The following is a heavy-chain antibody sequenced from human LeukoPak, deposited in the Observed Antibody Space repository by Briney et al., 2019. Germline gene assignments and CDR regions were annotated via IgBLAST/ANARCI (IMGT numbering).Heavy chain of an antibody. V-gene: IGHV5-51*01. CDR2: IYPGDSET. CDR3: ARRSPTDWFDP. J-gene: IGHJ5*02. Sequence: GESLKISCKGSGYAFSNYWIVWVRQMPGKGLEWMGIIYPGDSETRYSPSFQGPVTISADKSIDTAYLQWSSLKASDTAIHYCARRSPTDWFDPWGQGTLVTVSS. CDR1: GYAFSNYW.